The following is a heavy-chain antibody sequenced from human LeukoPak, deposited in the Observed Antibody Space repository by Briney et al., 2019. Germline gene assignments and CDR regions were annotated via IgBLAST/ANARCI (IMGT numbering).Heavy chain of an antibody. J-gene: IGHJ4*02. CDR1: GFILSDYA. D-gene: IGHD3-16*01. V-gene: IGHV3-30*09. CDR2: ISYDEANK. CDR3: ARESRNKGSGSWGPTDY. Sequence: GGSLRLSCAASGFILSDYAMHWVRQAPGKGLEWVSVISYDEANKYYTDSVEGRFAISRDNSKNTLYLQMNSLRAEDTAVYYCARESRNKGSGSWGPTDYWGQGTLVTVSS.